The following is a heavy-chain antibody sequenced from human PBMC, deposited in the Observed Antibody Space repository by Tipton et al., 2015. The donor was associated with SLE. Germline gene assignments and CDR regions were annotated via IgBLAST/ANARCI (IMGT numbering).Heavy chain of an antibody. CDR2: ISGSGNST. J-gene: IGHJ4*02. CDR3: AKWGGSSGLDS. CDR1: GFTFSIYV. D-gene: IGHD6-19*01. Sequence: QLVQSGGGVVQPGRSLRLSCAASGFTFSIYVMSWVRQAPGKGLEWVSAISGSGNSTYYADSVKGRFTISRDNSKNTLSLQMNSLRADDTAVYYCAKWGGSSGLDSWGQGTLVTVSS. V-gene: IGHV3-23*04.